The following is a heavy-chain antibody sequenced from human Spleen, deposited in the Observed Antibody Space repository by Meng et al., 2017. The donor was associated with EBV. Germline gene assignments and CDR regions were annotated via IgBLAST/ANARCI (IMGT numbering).Heavy chain of an antibody. D-gene: IGHD3-22*01. V-gene: IGHV4-30-2*01. CDR3: ARDSHGYYFFDF. CDR2: IFHTGST. J-gene: IGHJ4*02. Sequence: LQLKVSGSGLAKPSQTLSLTCTVSGDSISSGAYSWSWVRQPPGKGLEWIGYIFHTGSTYYNASLKSRVTISVDRSKHQFSLKLTSVTPADTAVYYCARDSHGYYFFDFWGPGTLVTVSS. CDR1: GDSISSGAYS.